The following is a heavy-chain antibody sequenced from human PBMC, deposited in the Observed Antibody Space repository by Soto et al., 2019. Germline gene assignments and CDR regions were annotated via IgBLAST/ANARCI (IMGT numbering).Heavy chain of an antibody. CDR1: GYTFTSYY. J-gene: IGHJ4*02. Sequence: APVKVSWKASGYTFTSYYMRWVRQAHGQGLEWMGIINPSGGSTSYAQKFQGRVTMTRDTSTSTVYMELSSLRSEDTAVYYCARGGYGSALDYWGEGTLVTVSS. CDR3: ARGGYGSALDY. V-gene: IGHV1-46*01. CDR2: INPSGGST. D-gene: IGHD5-18*01.